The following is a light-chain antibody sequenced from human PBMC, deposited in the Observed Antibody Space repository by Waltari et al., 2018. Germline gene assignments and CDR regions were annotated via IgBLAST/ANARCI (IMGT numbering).Light chain of an antibody. CDR1: RSDFGNYNF. Sequence: QSVLTPPASVSGSPGQSITLSCTGSRSDFGNYNFVFLYQQHPDEAPKLVIYEGSKRPSGISIRFSGSKSGNTASLTISRLQAEDEADYFCCSYAGSRTPWVFGGGTRVTVL. CDR3: CSYAGSRTPWV. V-gene: IGLV2-23*01. J-gene: IGLJ3*02. CDR2: EGS.